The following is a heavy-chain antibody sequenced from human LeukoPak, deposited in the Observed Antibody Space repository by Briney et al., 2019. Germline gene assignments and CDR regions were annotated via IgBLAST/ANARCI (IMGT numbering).Heavy chain of an antibody. CDR1: GDSITSHY. D-gene: IGHD3-22*01. J-gene: IGHJ4*02. V-gene: IGHV4-59*11. CDR2: IYYTGII. Sequence: PSETLSLTCSVSGDSITSHYWKWLRQPPGRGLEGIGYIYYTGIIKYNPSLTSRVSMSVDTSKNQFFLKMKSVTAADTAVYHCARSVDYFDNTGPHMMFDYWGQGSLVTVSS. CDR3: ARSVDYFDNTGPHMMFDY.